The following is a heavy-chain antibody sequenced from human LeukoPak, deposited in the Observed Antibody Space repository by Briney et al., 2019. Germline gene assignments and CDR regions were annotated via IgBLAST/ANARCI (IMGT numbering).Heavy chain of an antibody. Sequence: GGSLRLSCAASAFTFSSYEMNWVRQAPGKGLEWVSYISSSGSTIYYADSVKGRFTISRDNAKNSLYLQMNSLRAEDTAVYYCARDVSRRRKDWFDRWGQGTLVTVSS. CDR1: AFTFSSYE. D-gene: IGHD1-14*01. J-gene: IGHJ5*02. CDR3: ARDVSRRRKDWFDR. V-gene: IGHV3-48*03. CDR2: ISSSGSTI.